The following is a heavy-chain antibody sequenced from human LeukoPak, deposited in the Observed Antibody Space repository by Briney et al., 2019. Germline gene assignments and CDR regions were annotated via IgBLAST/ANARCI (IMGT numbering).Heavy chain of an antibody. V-gene: IGHV1-24*01. CDR2: FDPEDGET. J-gene: IGHJ4*02. Sequence: ASVKVSCKVSGYTLTELSMHWVRQAPGKGLEWMGGFDPEDGETIYAQKFQGRVTITADKSTSTAYMELSSLRSEDTAVYYCARDGTAMVYDYWDQGTLVTVSS. CDR1: GYTLTELS. D-gene: IGHD5-18*01. CDR3: ARDGTAMVYDY.